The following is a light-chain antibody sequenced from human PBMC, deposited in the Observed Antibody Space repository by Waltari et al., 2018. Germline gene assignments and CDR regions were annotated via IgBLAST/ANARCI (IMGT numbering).Light chain of an antibody. CDR1: SRDVGGYNY. V-gene: IGLV2-14*03. CDR2: DVS. J-gene: IGLJ1*01. CDR3: TSYTCSHGLV. Sequence: QSALTQPASVSGSPGQSITISCTGTSRDVGGYNYLSWYQQHPGKAPKVVIFDVSYRPSGVSKRFSASKSGNTASLTISGLQAEDEADYYCTSYTCSHGLVFGTGTKVTVL.